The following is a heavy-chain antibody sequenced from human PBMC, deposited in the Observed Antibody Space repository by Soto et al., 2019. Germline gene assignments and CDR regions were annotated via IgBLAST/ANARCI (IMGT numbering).Heavy chain of an antibody. V-gene: IGHV4-31*03. CDR2: IYYSGST. D-gene: IGHD2-2*01. J-gene: IGHJ4*02. CDR1: GGSISSGGYY. CDR3: ARVLGRGNGYCSSTSCYAFDY. Sequence: SETLSLTCTVSGGSISSGGYYWSWIRQHPGKGLEWIGYIYYSGSTYYNPSLKSRVTISVDTSKNQFSLKLSSVTAADTAVYYCARVLGRGNGYCSSTSCYAFDYWGQGTLVTVSS.